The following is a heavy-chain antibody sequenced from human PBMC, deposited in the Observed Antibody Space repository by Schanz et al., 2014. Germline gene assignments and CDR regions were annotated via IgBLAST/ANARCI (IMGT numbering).Heavy chain of an antibody. CDR1: GGTFSSDT. CDR3: AREVGLYDRGWFDP. CDR2: IVPIAGIT. Sequence: QVHLVQSGAEVKKPGSSVKVSCKASGGTFSSDTFSWVRQAPGQGLEWMGRIVPIAGITNYVQRCQGRVTITADKSSDTAYMELSSLRSEDTAVYYCAREVGLYDRGWFDPWGQGTLVTVSS. D-gene: IGHD3-22*01. V-gene: IGHV1-69*08. J-gene: IGHJ5*02.